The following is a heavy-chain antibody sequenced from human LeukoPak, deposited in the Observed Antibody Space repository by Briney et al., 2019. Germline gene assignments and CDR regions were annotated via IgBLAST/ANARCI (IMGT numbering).Heavy chain of an antibody. Sequence: SVKVSCKASGFTFTSSAMQWVRQARGQRLEWIGWIVAGSGNTNYAQKFQERVTVTRDMSTSTAYMELSSLRSEDTAVYYCAAKSIAAAGTTFDYWGQGTLVTVSS. CDR1: GFTFTSSA. J-gene: IGHJ4*02. CDR3: AAKSIAAAGTTFDY. V-gene: IGHV1-58*02. CDR2: IVAGSGNT. D-gene: IGHD6-13*01.